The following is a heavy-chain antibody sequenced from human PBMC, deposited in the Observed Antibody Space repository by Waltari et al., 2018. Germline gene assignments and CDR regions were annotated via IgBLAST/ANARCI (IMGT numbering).Heavy chain of an antibody. D-gene: IGHD6-19*01. V-gene: IGHV3-23*01. CDR1: GFPFTRYA. Sequence: EVQLLESGGGLVQPGGSLSLSCAASGFPFTRYAFSWVRPAPGKGLEWVSAISGSGGSTYYADSVKGRFTISRDNSKNTLYLQMNSLRAEDTAVYYCAKGSWYSSGWYPSPFDYWGQGTLVTVSS. J-gene: IGHJ4*02. CDR2: ISGSGGST. CDR3: AKGSWYSSGWYPSPFDY.